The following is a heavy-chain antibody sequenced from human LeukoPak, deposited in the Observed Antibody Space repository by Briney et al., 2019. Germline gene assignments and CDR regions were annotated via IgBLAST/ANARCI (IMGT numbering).Heavy chain of an antibody. V-gene: IGHV4-61*01. CDR2: IYYSGST. CDR3: ARDQGSYCFDY. Sequence: SETVSLTCTVSGGSVSSGSYYWSWIRQPPGKGLEWIGYIYYSGSTNYNPSLKSRVTISVDTSKNQFSLKLSSVTAADTAVYYCARDQGSYCFDYWGQGTLVTVSS. CDR1: GGSVSSGSYY. J-gene: IGHJ4*02. D-gene: IGHD1-26*01.